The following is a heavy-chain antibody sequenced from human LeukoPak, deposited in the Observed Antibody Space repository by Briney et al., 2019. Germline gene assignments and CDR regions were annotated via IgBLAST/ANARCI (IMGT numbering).Heavy chain of an antibody. CDR2: IYPGDSDT. J-gene: IGHJ4*02. CDR1: GYSFTSYW. V-gene: IGHV5-51*01. CDR3: ARRPFGEQWLGWFDY. Sequence: PGESLKISCKGSGYSFTSYWIGWVRQMPGKGLEWMGIIYPGDSDTRYSPSFQGQVTISADKSISTAYLQWSSLKASDTAMYYCARRPFGEQWLGWFDYWGQGTLVTVSS. D-gene: IGHD6-19*01.